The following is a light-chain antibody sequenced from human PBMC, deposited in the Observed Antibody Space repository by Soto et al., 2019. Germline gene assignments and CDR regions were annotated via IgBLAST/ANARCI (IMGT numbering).Light chain of an antibody. CDR3: QQRSNWPLT. Sequence: IVFTQSPTTLSLSPGERAPLSWRASQSVSSYLAWYQQKPGQAPRLLIYDASNRATGIPARFSGSGSGTDFTLTISSLEPEDFAVYYCQQRSNWPLTFGGGTKVDI. CDR2: DAS. J-gene: IGKJ4*01. CDR1: QSVSSY. V-gene: IGKV3-11*01.